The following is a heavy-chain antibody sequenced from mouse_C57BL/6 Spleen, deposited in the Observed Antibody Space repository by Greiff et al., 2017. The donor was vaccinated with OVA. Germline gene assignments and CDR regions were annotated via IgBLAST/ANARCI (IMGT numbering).Heavy chain of an antibody. V-gene: IGHV1-64*01. Sequence: VQLQQSGAELVKPGASVKLSCKASGYTFTSYWMHWVKQRPGQGLEWIGMIHPNSGSTNYNEKFKSKATLTVDKSSSTAYMQLSSLTSEDSAVYYCARDEGSSSYWYFDVWGTGTTVTVSS. CDR2: IHPNSGST. CDR3: ARDEGSSSYWYFDV. D-gene: IGHD1-1*01. J-gene: IGHJ1*03. CDR1: GYTFTSYW.